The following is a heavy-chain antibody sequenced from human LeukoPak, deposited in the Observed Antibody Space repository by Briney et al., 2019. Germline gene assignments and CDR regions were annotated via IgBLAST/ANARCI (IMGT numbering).Heavy chain of an antibody. CDR2: INEDGSEK. Sequence: GGSLILSCAASGFRITSYWMIWVRQAPGKGLEWVANINEDGSEKKYVDSVRGRFTISKDNAKNSVFLQMNSLTVDDTAVYYCARDHGYDYWGQGTLVTVSS. J-gene: IGHJ4*02. CDR3: ARDHGYDY. CDR1: GFRITSYW. V-gene: IGHV3-7*05. D-gene: IGHD5-18*01.